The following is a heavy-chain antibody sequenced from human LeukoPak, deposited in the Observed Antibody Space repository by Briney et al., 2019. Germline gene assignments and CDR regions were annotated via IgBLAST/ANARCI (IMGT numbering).Heavy chain of an antibody. Sequence: SETWSLTCTVSGDSMNNYYWSWIRQPAGKGLEWIGRIYTSGNTNYNPSLKSRVTMSVDTSKNQFSLKLSSVTAADTAVYYCASGGYGKFDYWGQGPLVSVSS. CDR1: GDSMNNYY. D-gene: IGHD3-16*01. V-gene: IGHV4-4*07. CDR3: ASGGYGKFDY. CDR2: IYTSGNT. J-gene: IGHJ4*02.